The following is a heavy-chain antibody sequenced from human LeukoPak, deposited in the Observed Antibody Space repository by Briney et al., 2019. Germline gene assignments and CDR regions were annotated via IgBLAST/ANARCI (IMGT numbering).Heavy chain of an antibody. CDR1: GFTFSSYS. D-gene: IGHD3-10*01. V-gene: IGHV3-21*05. CDR2: ISGGSGSI. J-gene: IGHJ4*02. CDR3: ARFATYGSGTYAFDY. Sequence: GGSLRLSCAASGFTFSSYSMNWVRQAPGKRLEWLSYISGGSGSIIHADSVKGRFTISRDNAKNSLYLQMNSLRAEDTAVYYCARFATYGSGTYAFDYWGQGTLVTVSS.